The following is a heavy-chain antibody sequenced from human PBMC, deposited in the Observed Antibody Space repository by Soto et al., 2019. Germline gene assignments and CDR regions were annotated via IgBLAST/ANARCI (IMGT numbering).Heavy chain of an antibody. D-gene: IGHD1-7*01. Sequence: AAVKGSCKASGYTFTSYAISWVRQAPGQGLEWMGWISQYNGNTNYAQKLQGRVTMTTDTSTSTAYMELRSLRSAVTAVYYCASSITGTTFDYWGQGTLVTVSS. CDR3: ASSITGTTFDY. CDR2: ISQYNGNT. V-gene: IGHV1-18*01. J-gene: IGHJ4*02. CDR1: GYTFTSYA.